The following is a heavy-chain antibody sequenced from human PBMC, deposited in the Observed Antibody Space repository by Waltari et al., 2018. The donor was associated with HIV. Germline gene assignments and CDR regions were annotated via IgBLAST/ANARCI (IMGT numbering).Heavy chain of an antibody. Sequence: QVQLVQSGAEVKKPGSSVKVSCKAYGGTFRRYTISWVRQAPGPGLEWMGRIIPILGIANYAQKFQGRVTITADKSTSTAYMELSSLRSEDTAVYYCARGVVVVVAASYYYYGMDVWGHGTTVTVSS. CDR3: ARGVVVVVAASYYYYGMDV. V-gene: IGHV1-69*02. D-gene: IGHD2-15*01. CDR2: IIPILGIA. CDR1: GGTFRRYT. J-gene: IGHJ6*02.